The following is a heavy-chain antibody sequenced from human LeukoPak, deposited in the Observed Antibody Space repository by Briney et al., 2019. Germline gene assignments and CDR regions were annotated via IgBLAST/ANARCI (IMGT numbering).Heavy chain of an antibody. CDR1: GGSISSYS. Sequence: PSETLSLTCTVSGGSISSYSWSWVRQPPGRGLEWIGYIYYSGSTTYNPFFKSRVTISLDTSNNQFSLKLTSVTAADTAIYYCAGDYGSGSYRFDYWGQGTLVTVSS. D-gene: IGHD3-10*01. CDR2: IYYSGST. V-gene: IGHV4-59*12. J-gene: IGHJ4*02. CDR3: AGDYGSGSYRFDY.